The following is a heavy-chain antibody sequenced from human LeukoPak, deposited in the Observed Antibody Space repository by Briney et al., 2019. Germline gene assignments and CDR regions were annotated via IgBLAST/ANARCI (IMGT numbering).Heavy chain of an antibody. CDR1: GFTFSTSA. V-gene: IGHV3-23*01. Sequence: GGSLRLSCAASGFTFSTSAMGWVRQAPGKGLEWVSSIKGGGGDPFYADSVKGRFTISRDNSENTLFMQLNSVRADDSAVYYCAKGGHDFNRFYGWGQGTLVTVSS. CDR3: AKGGHDFNRFYG. J-gene: IGHJ4*02. D-gene: IGHD1-14*01. CDR2: IKGGGGDP.